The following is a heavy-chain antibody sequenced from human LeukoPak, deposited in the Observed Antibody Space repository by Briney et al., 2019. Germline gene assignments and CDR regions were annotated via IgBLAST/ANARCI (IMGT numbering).Heavy chain of an antibody. D-gene: IGHD2-2*02. V-gene: IGHV1-2*02. CDR2: INPNSGGT. CDR3: ARDLVVPAAIYYYYYGMDV. CDR1: GYTFTGYY. J-gene: IGHJ6*02. Sequence: ASVKVSCKASGYTFTGYYMPWVRQAPGQGLEWMGWINPNSGGTNYAQKFQGRVTMTRDTSISTAYMELSRLRSDDTAVYYCARDLVVPAAIYYYYYGMDVWGQGTTVTVSS.